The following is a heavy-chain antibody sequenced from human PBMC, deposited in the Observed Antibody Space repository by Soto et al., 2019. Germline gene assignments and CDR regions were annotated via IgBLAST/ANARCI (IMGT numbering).Heavy chain of an antibody. CDR2: IYYSGST. J-gene: IGHJ4*02. CDR1: GGSISSSSYY. V-gene: IGHV4-39*01. CDR3: ARRPRWLGEPCFDD. D-gene: IGHD3-10*01. Sequence: QLQLQESGPGLVKPSETLSLTCTVSGGSISSSSYYWGWIRQPPGKGLEWIGRIYYSGSTYYNPSLKSRVTIAVDTSKNQFSLKLNSVTAADTAVYYCARRPRWLGEPCFDDWGQGTLVTVSS.